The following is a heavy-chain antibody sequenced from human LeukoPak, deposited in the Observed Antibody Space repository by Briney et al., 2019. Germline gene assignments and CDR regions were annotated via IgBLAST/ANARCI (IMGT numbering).Heavy chain of an antibody. V-gene: IGHV1-69*04. Sequence: GSSVKVSCKASGGTFSGYAISWVRQAPGQGLEWMGRIIPILGIANYAQKFQGRVTITADKSTSTAYMELSSLRSEDTAVYYCARDARWDIVVVPAASPRNYYYYYGMDVWGQGTTVTVSS. CDR1: GGTFSGYA. J-gene: IGHJ6*02. D-gene: IGHD2-2*01. CDR3: ARDARWDIVVVPAASPRNYYYYYGMDV. CDR2: IIPILGIA.